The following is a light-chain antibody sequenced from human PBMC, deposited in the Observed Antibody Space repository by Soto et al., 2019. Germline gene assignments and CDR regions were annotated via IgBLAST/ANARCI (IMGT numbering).Light chain of an antibody. J-gene: IGLJ1*01. CDR1: ARDVGGYNR. CDR3: NSYTSSNTDV. Sequence: QSVLTQPPSVSGPPGQPVPIPCAGTARDVGGYNRVPWYQQPPGTAPKLMIDEVSNRHSGVPDRFSGSKAGNTASLTISGLQPEDEADYYCNSYTSSNTDVFGTGTKVTVL. CDR2: EVS. V-gene: IGLV2-18*02.